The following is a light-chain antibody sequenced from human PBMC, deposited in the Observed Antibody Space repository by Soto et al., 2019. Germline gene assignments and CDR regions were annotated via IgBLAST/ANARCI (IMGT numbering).Light chain of an antibody. CDR2: DAS. Sequence: EVVLQQPPATLSLSPGDRATLSCRASQSVSHALAWYQQKPGQAPRLLIHDASSRATGIPARFSGSGSETDFTLTISSLEPEDFAVYYCQQRGSWPPSITFGQGTRLEIK. CDR3: QQRGSWPPSIT. CDR1: QSVSHA. J-gene: IGKJ5*01. V-gene: IGKV3-11*01.